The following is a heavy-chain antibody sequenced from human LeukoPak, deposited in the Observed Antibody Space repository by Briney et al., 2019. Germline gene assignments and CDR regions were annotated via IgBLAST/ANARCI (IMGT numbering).Heavy chain of an antibody. J-gene: IGHJ4*02. D-gene: IGHD3-22*01. CDR2: ISAHNGNT. CDR1: GYTFTTYG. V-gene: IGHV1-18*01. CDR3: AGAILIWGDSRNYFFDY. Sequence: ASVKVSCKASGYTFTTYGVSWVRQAPGQGLEWMGWISAHNGNTNYAQKLQGRVTMTTDTSTSTAYMELRSLRSDDTAVYYCAGAILIWGDSRNYFFDYWGQGTLVTVSS.